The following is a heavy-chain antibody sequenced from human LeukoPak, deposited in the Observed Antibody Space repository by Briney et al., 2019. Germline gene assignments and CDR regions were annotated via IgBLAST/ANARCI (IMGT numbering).Heavy chain of an antibody. CDR3: ARIDPAAYFDY. CDR1: GYTFTSYY. CDR2: INPSGGST. D-gene: IGHD6-13*01. V-gene: IGHV1-46*03. J-gene: IGHJ4*02. Sequence: ASVKVSCKASGYTFTSYYMHWVRQAPGLGLEWMGIINPSGGSTSYAQKFQGRVTMTRDTSTSTVYMELSSLRSEDTAVYYCARIDPAAYFDYWGQGTLVTVSS.